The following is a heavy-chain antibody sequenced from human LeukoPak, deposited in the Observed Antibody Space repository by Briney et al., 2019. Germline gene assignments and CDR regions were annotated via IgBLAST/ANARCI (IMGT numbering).Heavy chain of an antibody. CDR3: ARQEGDGYKFDY. CDR2: INPSGGST. CDR1: GYTFTSYY. D-gene: IGHD5-24*01. V-gene: IGHV1-46*01. J-gene: IGHJ4*02. Sequence: GASVKVSCKASGYTFTSYYMHWVRQAPGQGLEWMGIINPSGGSTSYAQKFQGRVTMTRDMSTSTVYMELSSLRSGDTAVYYCARQEGDGYKFDYWGQGTLVTVSS.